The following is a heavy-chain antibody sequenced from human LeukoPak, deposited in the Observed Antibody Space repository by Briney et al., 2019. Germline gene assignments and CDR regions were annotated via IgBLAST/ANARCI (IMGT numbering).Heavy chain of an antibody. V-gene: IGHV1-2*02. Sequence: ASVKVSCKASGYTFTGYYMHWVRQAPGQGLEWIGWINPNSGGTNYAQKFQGRVTMTRDTSISTAYMELSRLRSDDTAVYYCARDSRVITIFGVVITWNGYFQHWGQGTLVTVSS. J-gene: IGHJ1*01. CDR3: ARDSRVITIFGVVITWNGYFQH. D-gene: IGHD3-3*01. CDR1: GYTFTGYY. CDR2: INPNSGGT.